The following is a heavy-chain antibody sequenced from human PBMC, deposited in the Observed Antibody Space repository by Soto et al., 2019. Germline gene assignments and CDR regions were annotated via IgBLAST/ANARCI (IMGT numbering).Heavy chain of an antibody. V-gene: IGHV5-51*01. J-gene: IGHJ5*02. CDR1: GYSFIDYW. Sequence: PGESLKISCKGSGYSFIDYWIGWVRQMPGKGLESMGIIFPGNSDTRYSPSFQGQVTISVDKSISTAYLQWSSLKASDSAMYFCARGALVGSGWSREYFDPWGQGTLVTVSS. CDR3: ARGALVGSGWSREYFDP. CDR2: IFPGNSDT. D-gene: IGHD6-19*01.